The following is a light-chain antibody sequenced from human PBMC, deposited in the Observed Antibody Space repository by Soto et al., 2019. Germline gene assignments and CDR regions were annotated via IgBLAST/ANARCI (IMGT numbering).Light chain of an antibody. CDR1: SSDVGGYNY. CDR2: EVT. Sequence: QSVLTQPPSASGSPGQSVTISCTGTSSDVGGYNYVSWYQQHPGKAPKLMIYEVTKRPSGVPDRFSGSKSGNTASLTVSVLQAEDEADYYCNSFAGSNNVLFGGGTKLTVL. V-gene: IGLV2-8*01. CDR3: NSFAGSNNVL. J-gene: IGLJ2*01.